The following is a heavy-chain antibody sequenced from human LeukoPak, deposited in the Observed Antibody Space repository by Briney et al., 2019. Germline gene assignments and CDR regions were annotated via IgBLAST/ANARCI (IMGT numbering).Heavy chain of an antibody. V-gene: IGHV3-23*01. D-gene: IGHD1-26*01. CDR1: GFTFSSYA. Sequence: GGALRLSCAASGFTFSSYAMSWVRQAPGKGLEWVSAIRDSGSSTHYADSVKGRFTTSRDNSKNTLFLQMNSLRAKDTAIYYCAKYGPQDSGSSHFDYWGQGALVTVSS. CDR3: AKYGPQDSGSSHFDY. CDR2: IRDSGSST. J-gene: IGHJ4*02.